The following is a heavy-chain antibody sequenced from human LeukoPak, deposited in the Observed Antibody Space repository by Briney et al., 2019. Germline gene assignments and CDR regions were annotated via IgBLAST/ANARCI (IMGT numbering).Heavy chain of an antibody. V-gene: IGHV3-74*01. CDR3: ASRWFGEPSEYFQH. D-gene: IGHD3-10*01. CDR1: GFTFSSYW. J-gene: IGHJ1*01. Sequence: GGSLRLSCAASGFTFSSYWMHWVRQAPGKGLVWVSRINSDGTSTTYADSVKGRFTISRDNAKNTLYLQMNSLRAEDTAVYYCASRWFGEPSEYFQHWGQGTLVTVSS. CDR2: INSDGTST.